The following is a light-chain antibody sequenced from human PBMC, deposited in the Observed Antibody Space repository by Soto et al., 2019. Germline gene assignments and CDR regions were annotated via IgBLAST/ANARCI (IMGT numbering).Light chain of an antibody. CDR1: SSDVGGYNY. CDR2: DVS. Sequence: QSALTQPASVSGSPGQSITISCTGTSSDVGGYNYVSWYQQHPGKAPKLMIYDVSNRPSGVSNRFSGSKSGNTASLTISGLQAEDDADYYCSSYTSSSTVVFGPGTKLIVL. V-gene: IGLV2-14*01. CDR3: SSYTSSSTVV. J-gene: IGLJ2*01.